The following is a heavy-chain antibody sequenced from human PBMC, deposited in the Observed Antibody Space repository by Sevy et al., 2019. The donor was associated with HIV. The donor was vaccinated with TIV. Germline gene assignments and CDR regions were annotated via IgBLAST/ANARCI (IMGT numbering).Heavy chain of an antibody. V-gene: IGHV4-61*02. CDR1: GGSISSGSYY. CDR3: ARVDSSGWDDAFDI. D-gene: IGHD3-22*01. CDR2: IYTSGST. Sequence: SETLSLTCTVSGGSISSGSYYWSWIRQPAGKGLEWIGRIYTSGSTNYNPSLKSRVTISVDTSKNQFSLKLSSVTAADTAVYYCARVDSSGWDDAFDIWGQGTMVTVSS. J-gene: IGHJ3*02.